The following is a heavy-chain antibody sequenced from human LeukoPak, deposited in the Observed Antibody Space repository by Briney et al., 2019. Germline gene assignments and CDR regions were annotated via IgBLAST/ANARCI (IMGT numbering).Heavy chain of an antibody. J-gene: IGHJ4*02. CDR1: GGSISNYY. V-gene: IGHV4-59*01. CDR2: IYNSGRT. CDR3: ARGNKRAIDY. Sequence: AETLSLTCTVSGGSISNYYWNWIRQPPGKGLEWIGYIYNSGRTNYNPSLKSRVTMSVNTSKNQFSLNLSSVTAADTAVYYCARGNKRAIDYWGQGTLVTVSS. D-gene: IGHD4-23*01.